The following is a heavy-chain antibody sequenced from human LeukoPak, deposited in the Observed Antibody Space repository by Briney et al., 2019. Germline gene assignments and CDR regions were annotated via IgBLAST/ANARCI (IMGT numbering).Heavy chain of an antibody. CDR3: ARGRITMIVKGDAFDI. J-gene: IGHJ3*02. Sequence: GGSLRLSCAASGFTFSSYEMNWVRQAPGKGLEWVSYISSSGSTIYYADSVKGRFTISRDNAKNSLYLKMNSLRADDTAVYYCARGRITMIVKGDAFDIWGQGTMVTVSS. V-gene: IGHV3-48*03. D-gene: IGHD3-22*01. CDR2: ISSSGSTI. CDR1: GFTFSSYE.